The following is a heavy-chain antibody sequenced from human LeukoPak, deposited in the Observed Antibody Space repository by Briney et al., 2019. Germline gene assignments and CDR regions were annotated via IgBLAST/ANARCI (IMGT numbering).Heavy chain of an antibody. CDR3: ARVGTKYSSSWYVGFDY. D-gene: IGHD6-13*01. J-gene: IGHJ4*02. CDR1: GGSISSSNW. V-gene: IGHV4-4*02. CDR2: INHSGST. Sequence: SGTLSLTCAVSGGSISSSNWWSWVRQPPGKGLEWIGEINHSGSTNYNPSLKSRVTISVDTSKNQFSLKLSSVTAADTAVYYCARVGTKYSSSWYVGFDYWGQGTLVTVSS.